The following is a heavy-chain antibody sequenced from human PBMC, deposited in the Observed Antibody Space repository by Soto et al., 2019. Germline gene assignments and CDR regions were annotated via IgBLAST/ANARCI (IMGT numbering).Heavy chain of an antibody. J-gene: IGHJ6*02. V-gene: IGHV4-31*03. Sequence: QVQLQESGPGLVKPSQTLSLTCTVSGGSISSGGYYWSWIRQHPGKGQEWIGYIYYSGSTYYNPSLKSRVTISVDTSKNQFSLKLSSVTAADTAVYYCARDSTGTLRYYGMDVWGQGTTVTVSS. CDR3: ARDSTGTLRYYGMDV. CDR1: GGSISSGGYY. D-gene: IGHD1-1*01. CDR2: IYYSGST.